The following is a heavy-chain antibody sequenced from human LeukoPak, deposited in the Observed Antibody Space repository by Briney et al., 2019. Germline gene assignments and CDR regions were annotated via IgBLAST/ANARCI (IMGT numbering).Heavy chain of an antibody. V-gene: IGHV4-34*01. Sequence: SETLSLTCAVYSGSFSGYYWSWIRQPPGKGLEWIGEINHSGSTNYNPSLKSRVTISVDTSKNQFSLKLSSVTAADTAVYYCARGRRYDFWSGYYRYYYYMDVWGKGTTVTVSS. CDR1: SGSFSGYY. J-gene: IGHJ6*03. D-gene: IGHD3-3*01. CDR2: INHSGST. CDR3: ARGRRYDFWSGYYRYYYYMDV.